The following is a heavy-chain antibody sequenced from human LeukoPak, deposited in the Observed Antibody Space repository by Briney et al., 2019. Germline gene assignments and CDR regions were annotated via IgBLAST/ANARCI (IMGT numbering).Heavy chain of an antibody. CDR1: SGSFSGYY. CDR3: ARGPPRITMIVVALSSRYYYFDY. D-gene: IGHD3-22*01. V-gene: IGHV4-34*01. Sequence: PSETLSLTCAVYSGSFSGYYWSWIRQPPGKGLEWIGEINHSGSTNYNPSLKSRVTISVDTSKNQFSLKLSSVTAADTAVYYCARGPPRITMIVVALSSRYYYFDYWGQGTLVTVSS. J-gene: IGHJ4*02. CDR2: INHSGST.